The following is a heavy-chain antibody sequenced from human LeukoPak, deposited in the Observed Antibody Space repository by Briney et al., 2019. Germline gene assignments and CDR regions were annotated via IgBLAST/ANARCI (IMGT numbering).Heavy chain of an antibody. Sequence: PGGSLRLSCVASGFDFNSYAMKWVRQAPGEGLEWVAAISRTSAYIYYSDSLKGRFTVSRDNARNSVYLQMDSLRAEDTAFYYCARDERRYCSDGSCYPGDYWGQGTLVTVSS. CDR1: GFDFNSYA. CDR2: ISRTSAYI. CDR3: ARDERRYCSDGSCYPGDY. J-gene: IGHJ4*02. V-gene: IGHV3-21*01. D-gene: IGHD2-15*01.